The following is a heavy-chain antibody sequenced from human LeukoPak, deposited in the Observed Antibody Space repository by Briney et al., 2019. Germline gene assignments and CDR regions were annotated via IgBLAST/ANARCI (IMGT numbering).Heavy chain of an antibody. J-gene: IGHJ4*02. CDR1: GYTFSSNG. Sequence: EASVKVSCKASGYTFSSNGISWVRQAPGQGLEWMGWISGYNGDTRYAQKVQGRVTMTTDTSTRTAYMELRSLRSDDTAVYYCARDGVALSLRASYLDFWGQGTLVTVSS. D-gene: IGHD2/OR15-2a*01. CDR2: ISGYNGDT. CDR3: ARDGVALSLRASYLDF. V-gene: IGHV1-18*01.